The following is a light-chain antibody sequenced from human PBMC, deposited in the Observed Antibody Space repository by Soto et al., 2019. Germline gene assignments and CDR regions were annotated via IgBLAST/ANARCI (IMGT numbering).Light chain of an antibody. J-gene: IGKJ5*01. CDR2: RES. Sequence: EIVMTQSPATLSVSPGERATLSCTASHYVYSNVAWFQQRPGKATRXLXYRESTRDNGTPARFSGSGSGTEFTLTITSLQSEDFAVYYCQQRKNWQVTFGQGTRRDSK. CDR3: QQRKNWQVT. V-gene: IGKV3-15*01. CDR1: HYVYSN.